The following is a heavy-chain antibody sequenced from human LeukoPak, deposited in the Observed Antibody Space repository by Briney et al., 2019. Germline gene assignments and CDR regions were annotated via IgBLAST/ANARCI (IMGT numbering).Heavy chain of an antibody. V-gene: IGHV5-51*01. CDR1: GYTFTSYW. Sequence: GESLKISCQSSGYTFTSYWIGWVRQMPGKGLEWMGIIYPGDSDTRYSPSFQGQVTISADKSISTAYLQWSSLKASDTAMYYCARLPYYDFWSGYYARGYYYYYYYMDVWGKGTTVTVSS. D-gene: IGHD3-3*01. CDR2: IYPGDSDT. J-gene: IGHJ6*03. CDR3: ARLPYYDFWSGYYARGYYYYYYYMDV.